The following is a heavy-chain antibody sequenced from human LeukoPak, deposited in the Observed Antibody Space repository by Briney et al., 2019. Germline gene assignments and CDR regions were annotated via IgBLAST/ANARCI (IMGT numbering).Heavy chain of an antibody. D-gene: IGHD3-22*01. CDR3: ARGFYYDSGATWRAFNI. CDR2: INWNGDST. CDR1: GFTFSSYS. J-gene: IGHJ3*02. V-gene: IGHV3-20*04. Sequence: GGSLRLSCAASGFTFSSYSMNWVRQAPGKGLEWVSGINWNGDSTNYADSVKGRFTISRDNAKNSLYLQVNSLRAEDTALYYCARGFYYDSGATWRAFNIWGQGTMVTVLS.